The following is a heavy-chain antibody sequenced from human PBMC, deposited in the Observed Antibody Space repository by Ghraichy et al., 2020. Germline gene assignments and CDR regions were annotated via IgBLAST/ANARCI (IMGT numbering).Heavy chain of an antibody. D-gene: IGHD6-19*01. Sequence: GESLNISCAASGFSFSEYAMQWVRQAPGKGLEWVALISYDANSQYYADFVKGRFAFSRDNSKNTLSLQMNGLRVDDTALYYCARESKGWYPSYWGQGTLVTVSS. CDR2: ISYDANSQ. CDR1: GFSFSEYA. V-gene: IGHV3-30*09. CDR3: ARESKGWYPSY. J-gene: IGHJ4*02.